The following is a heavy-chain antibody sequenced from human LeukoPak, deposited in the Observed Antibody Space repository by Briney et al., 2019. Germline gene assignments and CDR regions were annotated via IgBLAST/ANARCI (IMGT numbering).Heavy chain of an antibody. CDR1: GFTFSSYA. V-gene: IGHV3-23*01. D-gene: IGHD3-16*01. J-gene: IGHJ5*02. Sequence: QSGGSLRLSCAASGFTFSSYAMSWVRQAPGKGLDWVSGISGSGSSTSYADSVKGRFTISRDNSKSTLYLQMNSLRAEDTAVYYCARGPGLNWFDPWGQGTPVTVSS. CDR2: ISGSGSST. CDR3: ARGPGLNWFDP.